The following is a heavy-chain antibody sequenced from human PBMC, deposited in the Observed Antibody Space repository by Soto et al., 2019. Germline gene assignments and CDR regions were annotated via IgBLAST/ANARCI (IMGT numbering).Heavy chain of an antibody. CDR3: ARRYGTTFDY. CDR2: IYYSGST. V-gene: IGHV4-59*01. Sequence: QVQLQESGPGLVKPSETLSLTCTVSGGSIRSYSWSWIRQPPGKGLEWIGYIYYSGSTNYNPSLKSRVTISVDTSKNQFSLKLSSVTAADTAVYYCARRYGTTFDYWGQGTLVTVSS. D-gene: IGHD1-7*01. CDR1: GGSIRSYS. J-gene: IGHJ4*02.